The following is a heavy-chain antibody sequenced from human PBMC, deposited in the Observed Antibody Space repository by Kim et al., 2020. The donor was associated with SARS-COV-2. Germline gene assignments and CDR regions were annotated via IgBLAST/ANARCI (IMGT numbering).Heavy chain of an antibody. Sequence: ASVKVSCKASGYTFTSHPMHWVRQAPGQRLEWIGWINPANGNTKYSQKFQDRVTITRDTSASTAYMELSSLRSEDTAVYYCAIIAVSGSDNWGQGTLVTVSS. J-gene: IGHJ4*02. CDR2: INPANGNT. CDR1: GYTFTSHP. V-gene: IGHV1-3*01. CDR3: AIIAVSGSDN. D-gene: IGHD6-19*01.